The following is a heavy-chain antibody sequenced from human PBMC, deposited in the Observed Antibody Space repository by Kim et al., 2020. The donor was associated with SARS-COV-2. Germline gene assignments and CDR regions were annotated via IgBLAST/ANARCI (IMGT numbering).Heavy chain of an antibody. CDR2: ISYDGSNK. D-gene: IGHD3-10*01. CDR1: GFTFSSYA. Sequence: GGSLRLSCAASGFTFSSYAMHWVRQAPGNGLEWVAVISYDGSNKYYADSVKGRFTISRDNSKNTLYLQMNSLRAEDTAVYYCARDEAPYGSGSAFDYWGQGALVTVSS. V-gene: IGHV3-30*04. CDR3: ARDEAPYGSGSAFDY. J-gene: IGHJ4*02.